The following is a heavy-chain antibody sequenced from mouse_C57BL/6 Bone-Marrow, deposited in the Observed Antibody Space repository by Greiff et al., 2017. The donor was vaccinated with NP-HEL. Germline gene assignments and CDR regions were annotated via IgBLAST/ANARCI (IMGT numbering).Heavy chain of an antibody. V-gene: IGHV1-55*01. CDR2: IYPGSGST. CDR3: ARYLYYGSNYYCAMGY. Sequence: VKLQQPGAELVKPGASVKMSCKASGYTFTSYWITWVKQRPGQGLEWIGDIYPGSGSTNYNEKFKSKATLTVDTSSSTAYMQLSSLTSEDSAVYYCARYLYYGSNYYCAMGYWGQGTTVTVSS. J-gene: IGHJ4*01. CDR1: GYTFTSYW. D-gene: IGHD1-1*01.